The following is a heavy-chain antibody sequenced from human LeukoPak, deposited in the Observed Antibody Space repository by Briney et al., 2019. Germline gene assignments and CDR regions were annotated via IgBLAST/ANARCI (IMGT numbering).Heavy chain of an antibody. CDR3: ASYRRLPPRSWFDP. V-gene: IGHV1-69*13. J-gene: IGHJ5*02. CDR2: IIPIFGTA. Sequence: SVKVSCKASGGTFSSYAISWVRQAPGQGLEWMGGIIPIFGTANYAQKFQGRVTITADESTSTAYMELSSLRSEDTAVYYCASYRRLPPRSWFDPWGQGTLVTASS. CDR1: GGTFSSYA. D-gene: IGHD5-18*01.